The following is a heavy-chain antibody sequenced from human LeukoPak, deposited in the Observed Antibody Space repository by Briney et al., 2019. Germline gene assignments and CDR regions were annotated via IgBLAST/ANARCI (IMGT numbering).Heavy chain of an antibody. CDR2: INPNSGGT. CDR1: GYTFTGYY. CDR3: ARPVAGATTPVGWFDP. Sequence: ASVKVSCKASGYTFTGYYMHWVRQAPGQGLEWMGWINPNSGGTNYAQKFQGRVTMTRDTSISTAYMELSRLRPDDTAVYYCARPVAGATTPVGWFDPWGQGTLVTVSS. V-gene: IGHV1-2*02. J-gene: IGHJ5*02. D-gene: IGHD1-26*01.